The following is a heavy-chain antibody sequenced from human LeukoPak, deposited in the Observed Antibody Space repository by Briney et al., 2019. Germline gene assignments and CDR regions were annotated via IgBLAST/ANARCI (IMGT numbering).Heavy chain of an antibody. J-gene: IGHJ4*02. D-gene: IGHD6-19*01. CDR3: ARGYSSGSPDY. V-gene: IGHV4-39*07. CDR2: IYHSGST. Sequence: SETLSLTCTVSGGSISSSSYYWDWIRQPPGKGLEWIGEIYHSGSTNYNPSLKSRVTISVDTSKNQFSLKLSSVTAADTAVYYCARGYSSGSPDYWGQGTLVTVSS. CDR1: GGSISSSSYY.